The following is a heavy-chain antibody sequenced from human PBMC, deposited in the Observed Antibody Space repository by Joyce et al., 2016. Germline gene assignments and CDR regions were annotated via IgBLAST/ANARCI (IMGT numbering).Heavy chain of an antibody. CDR1: GFTFDDYA. V-gene: IGHV3-9*01. Sequence: EVQLVESGGGLVQPGRSLRLSCAASGFTFDDYAMHWVRQAPGKGLEGVSGSNWNTGSMGYADSVKGRFTISRDNAKNSLYLQMNSLRAEDTAFYYCAKDGGSSGGAGWYFDYWGQGTLVTVSS. CDR3: AKDGGSSGGAGWYFDY. D-gene: IGHD6-19*01. CDR2: SNWNTGSM. J-gene: IGHJ4*02.